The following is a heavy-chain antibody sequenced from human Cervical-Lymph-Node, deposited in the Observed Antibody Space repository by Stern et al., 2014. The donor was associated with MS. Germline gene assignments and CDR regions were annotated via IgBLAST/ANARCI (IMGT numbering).Heavy chain of an antibody. Sequence: MQLVQSGADLIPPPAPLPIPCKGSGYNLSIYSIAWVRQMPGHGPDWMGTISPGDPATTHSPSFPRHVPLSAAPSTRTPHPQRSSLNASDAAMYFWARQTAAGASDVWGQGTLVTVSS. D-gene: IGHD1-14*01. CDR1: GYNLSIYS. V-gene: IGHV5-51*03. CDR2: ISPGDPAT. J-gene: IGHJ4*02. CDR3: ARQTAAGASDV.